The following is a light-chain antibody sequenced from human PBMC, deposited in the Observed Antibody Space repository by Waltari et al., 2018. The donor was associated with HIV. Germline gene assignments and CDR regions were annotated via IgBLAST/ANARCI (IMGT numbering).Light chain of an antibody. Sequence: DIVMTQSPDSLAVSLGERATINCKSSQSVLYSYNNQNYLAWYQQKPGQPPKLLIYWASARESGVPDRFSGSVSGTDFTLTISSLQAEDVAVYYCQQYYTTPRSYSFGQGTKLEIK. CDR1: QSVLYSYNNQNY. CDR3: QQYYTTPRSYS. CDR2: WAS. J-gene: IGKJ2*03. V-gene: IGKV4-1*01.